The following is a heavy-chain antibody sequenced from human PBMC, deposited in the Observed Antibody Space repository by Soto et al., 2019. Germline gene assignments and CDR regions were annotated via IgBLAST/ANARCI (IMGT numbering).Heavy chain of an antibody. D-gene: IGHD1-26*01. CDR2: VSYDGKNK. CDR3: AKGLGVAWELPDY. Sequence: QVQLVESGGGVVQPGRSLRLSCAASEFTFSNYGMHWVRQAPGKGLEWVAVVSYDGKNKKYADSVKGRFTISRDNSKNTLYLHMNSLRAEDTSIYYCAKGLGVAWELPDYWGQGTLVTVSS. CDR1: EFTFSNYG. J-gene: IGHJ4*02. V-gene: IGHV3-30*18.